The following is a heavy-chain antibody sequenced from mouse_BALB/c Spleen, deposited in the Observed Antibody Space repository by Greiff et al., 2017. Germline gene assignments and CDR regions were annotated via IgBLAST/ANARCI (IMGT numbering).Heavy chain of an antibody. CDR2: ISNLAYSI. CDR3: ARVTGYYAMDY. V-gene: IGHV5-15*02. J-gene: IGHJ4*01. D-gene: IGHD1-1*01. Sequence: EVQLVESGGGLVQPGGSRKLSCAASGFTFSDYGMAWVRQAPGKGPEWVAFISNLAYSIYYADTVTGRFTISRENAKNTLYLEMSSLRSEDTAMYYCARVTGYYAMDYWGQGTSVTVSS. CDR1: GFTFSDYG.